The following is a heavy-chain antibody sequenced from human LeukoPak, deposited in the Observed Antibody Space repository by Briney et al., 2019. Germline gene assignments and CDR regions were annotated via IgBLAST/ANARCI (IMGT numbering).Heavy chain of an antibody. V-gene: IGHV5-51*01. J-gene: IGHJ4*02. D-gene: IGHD6-19*01. CDR1: GXPFATYW. CDR2: IYPGDSDT. Sequence: GESLKISCKGSGXPFATYWIGWVRQVPGKGLEWVGIIYPGDSDTRYSPSFQGQVTISADKSITTAYLQWSSLKASDTAMYYCARHVVPYSSGLTGFDYWGQGTLVTVSS. CDR3: ARHVVPYSSGLTGFDY.